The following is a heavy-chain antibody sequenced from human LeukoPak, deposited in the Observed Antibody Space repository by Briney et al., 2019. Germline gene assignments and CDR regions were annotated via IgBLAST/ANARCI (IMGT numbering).Heavy chain of an antibody. CDR3: AKDATGWSRDY. CDR1: GFIFSTYS. V-gene: IGHV3-21*01. Sequence: PGGSLRLSCTASGFIFSTYSMSWVRQAPGKGLEWVSLTGSTSAFAMYADLVKGRFTISRDDAKNSLYLEMSSLRVEDTAVYYCAKDATGWSRDYWGQGTLVTVSS. D-gene: IGHD2-15*01. CDR2: TGSTSAFA. J-gene: IGHJ4*02.